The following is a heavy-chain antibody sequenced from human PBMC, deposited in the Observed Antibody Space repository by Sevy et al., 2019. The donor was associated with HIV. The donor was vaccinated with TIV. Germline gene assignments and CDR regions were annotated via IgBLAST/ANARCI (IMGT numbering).Heavy chain of an antibody. D-gene: IGHD5-18*01. CDR2: INEDGSRL. Sequence: GGSLRLSCVASGFTFSDSWMTWVRQAPGKGLERIAFINEDGSRLGYVDSVRGRFTISRENTKNSMYLQMNSLRAEDTAVYFCARDRAYIALDYWGQGTLVTVSS. CDR1: GFTFSDSW. J-gene: IGHJ4*02. CDR3: ARDRAYIALDY. V-gene: IGHV3-7*01.